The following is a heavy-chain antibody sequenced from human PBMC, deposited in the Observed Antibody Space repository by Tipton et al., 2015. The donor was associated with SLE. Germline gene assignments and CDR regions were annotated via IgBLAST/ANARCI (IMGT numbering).Heavy chain of an antibody. CDR1: GFTFSDYY. J-gene: IGHJ4*02. Sequence: SLRLSCAASGFTFSDYYMSWIRQAPGKGLEWVSYISSSGSTIYYADSVKGRFTISRDNAKNSLSLQMNSLRAEDTAVYYCARPYSSGSNPTLDDWGQGALVTVSS. CDR2: ISSSGSTI. D-gene: IGHD6-19*01. CDR3: ARPYSSGSNPTLDD. V-gene: IGHV3-11*01.